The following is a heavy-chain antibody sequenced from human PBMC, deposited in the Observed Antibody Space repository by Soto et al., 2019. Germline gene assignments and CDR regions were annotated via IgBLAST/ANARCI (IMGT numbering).Heavy chain of an antibody. V-gene: IGHV3-23*01. CDR1: GFTFSSYA. D-gene: IGHD3-3*01. CDR3: ARAAFRDSVGVLRFLEWLNWFDP. J-gene: IGHJ5*02. CDR2: ISGSGGST. Sequence: PGGSLRLSCAASGFTFSSYAMSWVRQAPGKGLEWVSAISGSGGSTYYADSVKGRFTISRDNSKNTLYLQMNSLRAEDTAVYYCARAAFRDSVGVLRFLEWLNWFDPWGQGTLVTVSS.